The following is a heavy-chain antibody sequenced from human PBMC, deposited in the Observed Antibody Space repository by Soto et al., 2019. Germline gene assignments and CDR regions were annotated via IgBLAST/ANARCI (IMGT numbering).Heavy chain of an antibody. CDR2: IYYTGST. Sequence: SETLSLTCTVSGGSLSSYYWSWIRQSPGKGLEWIGYIYYTGSTKFHPSLKSRVTISVDRSKNQFSLNLSSLTAADTAVYYCARESLGDYDTCTYPIDYFDYWGRGTLVTVSS. CDR1: GGSLSSYY. CDR3: ARESLGDYDTCTYPIDYFDY. D-gene: IGHD3-22*01. J-gene: IGHJ4*02. V-gene: IGHV4-59*01.